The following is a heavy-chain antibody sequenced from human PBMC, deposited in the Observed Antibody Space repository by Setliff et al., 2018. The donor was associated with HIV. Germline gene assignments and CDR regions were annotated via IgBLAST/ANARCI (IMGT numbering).Heavy chain of an antibody. Sequence: PGASLKISCKGSKYSFDNYWIGWVRQMPGKGLQYIGIIYPSDSDTRYSPSLQRQATLSADKSTSTVYLELTNLKASDSGVYYCARRGYSGFEGAWFDDWGQGTLVTVSS. J-gene: IGHJ4*02. CDR3: ARRGYSGFEGAWFDD. D-gene: IGHD5-12*01. V-gene: IGHV5-51*01. CDR2: IYPSDSDT. CDR1: KYSFDNYW.